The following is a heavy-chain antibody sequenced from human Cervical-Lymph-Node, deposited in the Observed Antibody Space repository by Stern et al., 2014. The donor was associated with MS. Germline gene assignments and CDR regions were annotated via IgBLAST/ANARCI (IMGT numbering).Heavy chain of an antibody. V-gene: IGHV3-30*04. CDR3: TRDNDPLEVVGGDNWFDP. CDR2: ISYDGSNE. Sequence: VQLVESGGGVVQPGRSLRLSCAASGFTFSNYAMHWVRQAPGKGLEWVAGISYDGSNEYYADSVKGRFTISRDNSRNTLDLKMNSLGGDDTAMYYCTRDNDPLEVVGGDNWFDPWGQGTLVTVSS. J-gene: IGHJ5*02. D-gene: IGHD3-22*01. CDR1: GFTFSNYA.